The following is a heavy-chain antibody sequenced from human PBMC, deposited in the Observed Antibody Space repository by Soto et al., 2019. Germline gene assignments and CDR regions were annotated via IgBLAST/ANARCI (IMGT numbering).Heavy chain of an antibody. J-gene: IGHJ6*02. V-gene: IGHV3-30*18. Sequence: QVQLVESGGGVVQPGRSLRLSCAASGFTFSSYGMHWVRQAPGKGLEWVAVISYDGRKEFYADSVKGRFTISRDNSKNTLYLQMNSLRAEDTAVYYCAKDLRLWSKDYYYYGMDVWGQGTTVTVSS. CDR1: GFTFSSYG. D-gene: IGHD5-18*01. CDR2: ISYDGRKE. CDR3: AKDLRLWSKDYYYYGMDV.